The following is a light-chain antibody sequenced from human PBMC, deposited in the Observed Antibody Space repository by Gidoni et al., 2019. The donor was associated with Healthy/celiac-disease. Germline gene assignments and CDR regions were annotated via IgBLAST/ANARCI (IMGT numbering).Light chain of an antibody. CDR1: QSISSY. J-gene: IGKJ2*01. Sequence: IQMPPPPSSLSASVGDRVTITCRASQSISSYLNWYQQKPGKAPKLLIYAASSLQSGVPSRFSGSGSGTDFTLTISSLQPEDFATYYCQQSYSTPDTFGQXTKLEIK. CDR2: AAS. CDR3: QQSYSTPDT. V-gene: IGKV1-39*01.